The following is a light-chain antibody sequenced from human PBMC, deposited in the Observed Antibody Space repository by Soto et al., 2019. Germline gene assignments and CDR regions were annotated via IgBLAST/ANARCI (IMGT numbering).Light chain of an antibody. Sequence: EIVMTQSPATLSVSPGERATLSCRASQSVSNNLVWYQQKPGQAPRLLIYGASTRATGIPARFSGSGSGTEFTLTISSLQSEDFAVYYCQQYKNWPPYTCGQGTKLEIK. CDR1: QSVSNN. CDR2: GAS. CDR3: QQYKNWPPYT. J-gene: IGKJ2*01. V-gene: IGKV3-15*01.